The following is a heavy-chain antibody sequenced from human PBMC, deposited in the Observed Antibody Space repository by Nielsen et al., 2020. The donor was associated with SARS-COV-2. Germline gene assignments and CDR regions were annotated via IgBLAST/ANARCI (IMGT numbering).Heavy chain of an antibody. CDR1: GFTFSSYG. V-gene: IGHV3-7*03. CDR2: IKQDGSEK. CDR3: ARGYSSSWTPQD. Sequence: GGSLRLSCAASGFTFSSYGMHWVRQAPGKGLEWVANIKQDGSEKYYVDSVKGRFTISRDNAKNSLYLQMNSLRAEDTAVYYCARGYSSSWTPQDWGQGTLVTVSS. J-gene: IGHJ4*02. D-gene: IGHD6-13*01.